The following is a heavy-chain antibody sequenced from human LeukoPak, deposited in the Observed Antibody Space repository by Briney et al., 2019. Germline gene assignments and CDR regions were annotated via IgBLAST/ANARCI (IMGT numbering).Heavy chain of an antibody. D-gene: IGHD6-13*01. V-gene: IGHV1-46*01. J-gene: IGHJ3*02. Sequence: GASVKVSCKASGYTFTGYYMHWVRQAPGQGLEWMGIINPSGGSTSYAQKFQGRITMTRDKSTSTVNMELSSLRSEDTAVYFCARAYRSSPRDGFDIWGQGTMVTVSS. CDR3: ARAYRSSPRDGFDI. CDR2: INPSGGST. CDR1: GYTFTGYY.